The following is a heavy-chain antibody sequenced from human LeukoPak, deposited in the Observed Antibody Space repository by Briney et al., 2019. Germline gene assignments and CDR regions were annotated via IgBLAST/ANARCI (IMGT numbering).Heavy chain of an antibody. D-gene: IGHD6-19*01. Sequence: GGSLRLSCAASGFTFSNAWMSWVRQAPGKGPEWVSGIRGSGGTTYYADAVKGRFTISRDNSKNTLYLQMNSLRAEDTAVYYCAKVNSSGWYGWFDPWGQGTLATVSS. J-gene: IGHJ5*02. CDR1: GFTFSNAW. CDR3: AKVNSSGWYGWFDP. CDR2: IRGSGGTT. V-gene: IGHV3-23*01.